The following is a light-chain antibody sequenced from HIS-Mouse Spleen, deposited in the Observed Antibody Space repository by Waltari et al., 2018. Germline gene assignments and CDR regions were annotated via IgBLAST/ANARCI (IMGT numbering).Light chain of an antibody. CDR2: SNN. CDR1: HSNIGTPP. J-gene: IGLJ3*02. CDR3: EAWDDSMKGKV. V-gene: IGLV1-44*01. Sequence: QSVLHQPPSASGTPGQILPISCSGSHSNIGTPPLNWYQQLPGTAPKLLIYSNNQRPSGVPDRFSGSNAGTSASLAISGLRYEDEADYECEAWDDSMKGKVLGGG.